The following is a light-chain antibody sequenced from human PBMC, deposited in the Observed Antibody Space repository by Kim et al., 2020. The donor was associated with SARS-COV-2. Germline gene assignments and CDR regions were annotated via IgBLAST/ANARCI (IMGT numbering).Light chain of an antibody. V-gene: IGLV2-14*03. J-gene: IGLJ1*01. CDR3: SSYTSSSTLHV. CDR1: SSDVGGYNY. CDR2: DVS. Sequence: QSITNYCTGTSSDVGGYNYVSWYQQHPGKAPKLMIYDVSNRPSGVSNRFSGSKSGNTASLTISGHQAEDEADYYCSSYTSSSTLHVFGTGTKVTVL.